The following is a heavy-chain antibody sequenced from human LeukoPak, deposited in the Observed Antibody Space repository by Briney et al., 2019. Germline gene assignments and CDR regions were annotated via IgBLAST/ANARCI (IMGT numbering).Heavy chain of an antibody. J-gene: IGHJ4*02. CDR1: GGSISSSSYY. D-gene: IGHD2-21*02. CDR2: IYPSGSS. Sequence: SQTLSLTCTVSGGSISSSSYYWSWIRQPPGKGLEWIGYIYPSGSSYYNPSLKSRVTISVDRSKNQFSLKLSSVTAADTAVYYCARVPHIVVVTAGGYFDYWGQGTLVTVSS. CDR3: ARVPHIVVVTAGGYFDY. V-gene: IGHV4-30-2*01.